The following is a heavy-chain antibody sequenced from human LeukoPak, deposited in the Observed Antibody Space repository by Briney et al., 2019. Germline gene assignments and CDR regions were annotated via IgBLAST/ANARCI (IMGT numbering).Heavy chain of an antibody. CDR1: GGSIGSYY. D-gene: IGHD3-9*01. J-gene: IGHJ5*02. CDR2: IYYSGST. V-gene: IGHV4-59*08. Sequence: SETLSLTCTVSGGSIGSYYWSWIRQPPGKGLEWIGYIYYSGSTNYNPSLKSRVTISVDTSKNQFSLKLSSVTAADTAVYYCARFLGDYDILTGYRNWFDPWGQGTLVTVSS. CDR3: ARFLGDYDILTGYRNWFDP.